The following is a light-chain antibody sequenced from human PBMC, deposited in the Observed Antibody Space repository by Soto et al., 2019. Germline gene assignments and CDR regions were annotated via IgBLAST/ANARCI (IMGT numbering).Light chain of an antibody. CDR3: QQYGSSGT. CDR2: GAS. V-gene: IGKV3-20*01. J-gene: IGKJ1*01. Sequence: EIVMTQSPGTLSVSPGERATLSCRASQSVSSNVAWYQQKPGQAPRLLIYGASNRATGIPARFSGSGSGTDFTLTISRLEPEDFAAYYCQQYGSSGTFGQGTKVDIK. CDR1: QSVSSN.